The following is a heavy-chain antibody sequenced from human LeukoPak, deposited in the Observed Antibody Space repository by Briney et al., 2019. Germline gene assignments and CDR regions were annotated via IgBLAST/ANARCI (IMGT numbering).Heavy chain of an antibody. CDR1: GGSFSGYY. D-gene: IGHD6-19*01. CDR2: INHSGST. Sequence: SETLSLTCAAYGGSFSGYYWSSIRQPPGKGLEWIGEINHSGSTNYNPSLKSRVTISVDTSKNQFSLKLSSVTAADTAVYYCARVRSGWYGGSYFDYWGQGTLVTVSS. V-gene: IGHV4-34*01. J-gene: IGHJ4*02. CDR3: ARVRSGWYGGSYFDY.